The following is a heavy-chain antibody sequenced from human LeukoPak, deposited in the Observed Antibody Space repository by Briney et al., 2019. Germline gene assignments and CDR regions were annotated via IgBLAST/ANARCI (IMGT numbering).Heavy chain of an antibody. CDR2: IRPMNSDV. CDR3: ASRPFETTVVPWDFY. V-gene: IGHV5-51*01. Sequence: GKSLKISCKASGYTFTNYWIGWVRQMPGKGLEWMGIIRPMNSDVRYSPSFQGQVTISADRSINTAYLQWSSLTASDTAMYYCASRPFETTVVPWDFYWGQGTQVTVSS. CDR1: GYTFTNYW. J-gene: IGHJ4*02. D-gene: IGHD4-23*01.